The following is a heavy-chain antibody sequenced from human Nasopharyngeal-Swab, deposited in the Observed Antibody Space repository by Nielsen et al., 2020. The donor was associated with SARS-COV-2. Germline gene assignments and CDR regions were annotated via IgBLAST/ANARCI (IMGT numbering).Heavy chain of an antibody. D-gene: IGHD3-10*01. Sequence: LKISCAASGFTFDDYAMHWVRQAPGKGPEWVSGISWNSGSIGYADSVKGRFTISRDNAKNSLYLQMNSLRAEDTALYYCAKDRAYYYGSGSYWFDAFDIWGQGTMVTVSS. CDR2: ISWNSGSI. CDR3: AKDRAYYYGSGSYWFDAFDI. V-gene: IGHV3-9*01. J-gene: IGHJ3*02. CDR1: GFTFDDYA.